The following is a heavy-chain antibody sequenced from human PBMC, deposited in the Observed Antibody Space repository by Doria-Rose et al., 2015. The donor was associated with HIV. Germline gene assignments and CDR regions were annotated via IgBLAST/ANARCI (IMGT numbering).Heavy chain of an antibody. V-gene: IGHV3-48*02. Sequence: EVQLVESGGGLVQPGGSLRLSCAASGFTFSSYSMNWVRQAPGKGLEWVSYISSSSSTIYYADSVKGRFTISRDNAKNSLYLQMNSLRDEDTAVYYCAREGEVWFGDTGGMDVWGQGTTVTVSS. J-gene: IGHJ6*02. CDR1: GFTFSSYS. CDR3: AREGEVWFGDTGGMDV. D-gene: IGHD3-10*01. CDR2: ISSSSSTI.